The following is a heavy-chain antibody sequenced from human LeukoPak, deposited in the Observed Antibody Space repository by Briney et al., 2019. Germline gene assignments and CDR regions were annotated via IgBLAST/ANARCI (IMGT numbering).Heavy chain of an antibody. V-gene: IGHV4-38-2*02. D-gene: IGHD3-22*01. CDR2: IYHSGST. CDR1: GYSISSGYY. J-gene: IGHJ6*02. Sequence: PSETLSLTCTVSGYSISSGYYWGWIRQPPGKGLEWIGGIYHSGSTYYNPSLKSRVTISVDTSKNQFSLKLSSVTAADTAVYYCARDASSVYYYGMDVWGQGTTVTVSS. CDR3: ARDASSVYYYGMDV.